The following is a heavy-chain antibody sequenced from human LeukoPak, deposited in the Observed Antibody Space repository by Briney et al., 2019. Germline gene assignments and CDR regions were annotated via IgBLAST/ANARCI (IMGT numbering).Heavy chain of an antibody. V-gene: IGHV4-4*07. J-gene: IGHJ4*02. Sequence: SETLSLTCTVSGGSISGYYWSWIRQPAGQGVEWIGRIYSNGDTRYNTSLKSRVTMSVDTSKNQLSLKLGPVTAADTAVYYCARAAGAAGGQYFDYWGQGTLVTVSS. CDR2: IYSNGDT. CDR3: ARAAGAAGGQYFDY. CDR1: GGSISGYY. D-gene: IGHD6-13*01.